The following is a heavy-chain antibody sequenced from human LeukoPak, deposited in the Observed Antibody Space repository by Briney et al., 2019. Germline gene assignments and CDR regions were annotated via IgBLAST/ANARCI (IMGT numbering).Heavy chain of an antibody. J-gene: IGHJ6*02. CDR1: GFTFSSYA. CDR3: AKDPGGNSDHYYGMDV. CDR2: ISYDGTYK. D-gene: IGHD4-23*01. V-gene: IGHV3-30*18. Sequence: GRSLRPSCAAPGFTFSSYAMHWVRQAPGKGLQWVAVISYDGTYKYYADSVKGRFTISRDNSKNTLYVQMNSLRVEDTAVYYCAKDPGGNSDHYYGMDVWGQGTTVTVSS.